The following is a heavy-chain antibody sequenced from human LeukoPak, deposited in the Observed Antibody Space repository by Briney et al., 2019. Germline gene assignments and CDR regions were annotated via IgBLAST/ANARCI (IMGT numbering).Heavy chain of an antibody. Sequence: PGGSLRLSCAASGFTFSSYAMSWVRQAPGKGLEWVSAISGSGGSTYYADSVKGRFTISRDNSKNTLYLQMSSLRAEDTAVYYCVKDFPDGVHSQVLSDFDYWGQGTLVTVSS. CDR3: VKDFPDGVHSQVLSDFDY. CDR2: ISGSGGST. D-gene: IGHD4/OR15-4a*01. J-gene: IGHJ4*02. CDR1: GFTFSSYA. V-gene: IGHV3-23*01.